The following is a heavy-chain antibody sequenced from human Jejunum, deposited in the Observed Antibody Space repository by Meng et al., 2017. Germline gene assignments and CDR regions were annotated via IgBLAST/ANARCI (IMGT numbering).Heavy chain of an antibody. D-gene: IGHD4-11*01. CDR3: TTYTNYGPRYYFDC. CDR2: MTRKSEGGAI. V-gene: IGHV3-15*01. CDR1: GFTFNNVR. Sequence: GESLKISCAASGFTFNNVRMNWVRQAPGKGLEWVGRMTRKSEGGAIDYAAPVKDRFTISRDDSKSMLYLQMNGLKTEDTAVYYCTTYTNYGPRYYFDCWGQGTLVTVSS. J-gene: IGHJ4*02.